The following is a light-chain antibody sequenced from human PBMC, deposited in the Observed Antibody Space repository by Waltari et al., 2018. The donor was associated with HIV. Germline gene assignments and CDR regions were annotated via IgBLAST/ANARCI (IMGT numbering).Light chain of an antibody. CDR3: QQYGSSPRT. CDR2: AAS. V-gene: IGKV3-20*01. Sequence: EILLTQSPGTLSLFPGERATLSCRASQSVSSSYLAWYQQKPGQAPRLLNYAASSRATGIPDRFSGSGSGTDFTLTISRLEPGDCAVYFCQQYGSSPRTFGQGTKVEIK. J-gene: IGKJ1*01. CDR1: QSVSSSY.